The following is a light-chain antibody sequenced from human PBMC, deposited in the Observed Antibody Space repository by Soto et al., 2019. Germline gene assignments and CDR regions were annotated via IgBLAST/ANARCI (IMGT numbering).Light chain of an antibody. Sequence: DIQMTQSPSTLSASVGDRVTITCRASQSVSNWLAWYQQKPGKAPKLLIYDASTLESGVPSRFSGSGFGTDFTLTISRLEPEDFAVYYCQQYGSSLFTFGPGTKVDIK. CDR3: QQYGSSLFT. J-gene: IGKJ3*01. CDR1: QSVSNW. CDR2: DAS. V-gene: IGKV1-5*01.